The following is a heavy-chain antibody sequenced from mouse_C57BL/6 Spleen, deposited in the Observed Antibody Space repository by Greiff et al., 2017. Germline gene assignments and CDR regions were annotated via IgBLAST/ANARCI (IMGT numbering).Heavy chain of an antibody. CDR1: GFTFSSYA. J-gene: IGHJ4*01. Sequence: EVKVVESGGGLVKPGGSLKLSCAASGFTFSSYAMSWVRQTPEKRLEWVATISDGGSYTYYPDNVKGRFTISRDNAKNNLYLQMSHLKSEDTAMYYCAREGYDYDNAMDYWGQGTSVTVSS. V-gene: IGHV5-4*01. D-gene: IGHD2-4*01. CDR3: AREGYDYDNAMDY. CDR2: ISDGGSYT.